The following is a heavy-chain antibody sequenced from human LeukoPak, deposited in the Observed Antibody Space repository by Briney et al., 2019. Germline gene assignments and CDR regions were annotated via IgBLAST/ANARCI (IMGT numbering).Heavy chain of an antibody. CDR3: ARGLAARRPNYYYYYMDV. J-gene: IGHJ6*03. Sequence: SETLSLTCTVSGYSISSGYYWGWIRQPPGKGLEWIGSIYHSGSTNYNPSLKSRVTISVDTSKNQFSLKLSSVTAADTAVYYCARGLAARRPNYYYYYMDVWGKGTTVTVSS. CDR1: GYSISSGYY. V-gene: IGHV4-38-2*02. CDR2: IYHSGST. D-gene: IGHD6-13*01.